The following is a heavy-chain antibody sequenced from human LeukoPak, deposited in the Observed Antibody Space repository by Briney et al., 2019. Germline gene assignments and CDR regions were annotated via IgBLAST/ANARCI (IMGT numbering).Heavy chain of an antibody. V-gene: IGHV3-7*03. CDR3: ARDKEMVGASKFDA. CDR1: GFTFRNYW. D-gene: IGHD1-26*01. J-gene: IGHJ4*02. Sequence: PGGSLRLSCTASGFTFRNYWMSWVRQAPGKGPEWVANIKQDGSDRNYADSVKGRFTISKDNAKNSVYLQMNSLRVEDTAVYYCARDKEMVGASKFDAWGQGTPVTVSS. CDR2: IKQDGSDR.